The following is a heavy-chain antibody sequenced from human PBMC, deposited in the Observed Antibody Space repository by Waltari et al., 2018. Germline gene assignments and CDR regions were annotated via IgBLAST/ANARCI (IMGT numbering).Heavy chain of an antibody. D-gene: IGHD3-16*02. CDR2: IRSKAYGGTT. J-gene: IGHJ4*02. V-gene: IGHV3-49*04. Sequence: EVQLVESGGGLVQPGRSLRLSCTASGFTFGDHAMSWVRQAPGKGLEWVGFIRSKAYGGTTEYAASVKGRFTISRDDSKSIAYLQMNSLKTEDTAVYYCTRDRSADYWGQGTLVTVSS. CDR1: GFTFGDHA. CDR3: TRDRSADY.